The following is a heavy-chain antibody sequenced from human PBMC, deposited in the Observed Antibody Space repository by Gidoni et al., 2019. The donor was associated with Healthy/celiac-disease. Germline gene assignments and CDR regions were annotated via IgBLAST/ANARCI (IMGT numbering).Heavy chain of an antibody. V-gene: IGHV3-48*02. CDR1: GFTFSRYS. CDR2: IRRNSNTI. D-gene: IGHD2-2*01. J-gene: IGHJ4*02. Sequence: EVQLVESGGGLVQPGGSLRLSCAASGFTFSRYSMNWVRQAPGKGLVVVSYIRRNSNTIYYADSVKGRFTISRDNAKNSLYLQMNSLRDEDTAVYYCARDLVVPAALVKRSFDYWGQGTLVTVSS. CDR3: ARDLVVPAALVKRSFDY.